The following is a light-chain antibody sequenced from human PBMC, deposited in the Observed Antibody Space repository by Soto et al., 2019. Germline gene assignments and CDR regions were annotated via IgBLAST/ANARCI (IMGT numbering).Light chain of an antibody. J-gene: IGKJ4*01. CDR1: QSIGNV. Sequence: EIVLTQSPATLSLSPGERATLSCRASQSIGNVLAWYQQKPGQAPRLLVYDSSNRATDIPARFSGSGFRKDFTLNNNSKEPDDFAVYYCQQRSDWHLPFGGGTKEEIK. V-gene: IGKV3-11*01. CDR3: QQRSDWHLP. CDR2: DSS.